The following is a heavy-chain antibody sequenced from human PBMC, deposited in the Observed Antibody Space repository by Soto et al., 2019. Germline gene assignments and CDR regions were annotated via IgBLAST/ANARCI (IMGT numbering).Heavy chain of an antibody. D-gene: IGHD3-22*01. Sequence: GGSLRLSCAASGFTFGNAWMTWVRQAPGKGLEWVGRIKSVPDGGTTDYAAPVKDRITISRDDSKNMVYLRISSLKTEDTAVYYCEAIYFENNGYYGGKDYWGQET. CDR2: IKSVPDGGTT. J-gene: IGHJ4*02. CDR3: EAIYFENNGYYGGKDY. CDR1: GFTFGNAW. V-gene: IGHV3-15*07.